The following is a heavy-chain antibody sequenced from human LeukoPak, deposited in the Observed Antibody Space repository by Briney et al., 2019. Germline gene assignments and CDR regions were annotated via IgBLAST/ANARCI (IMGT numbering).Heavy chain of an antibody. V-gene: IGHV3-33*08. Sequence: PGRSLRLSCAASGFTFSSYAMHWVRQAPGKGLEWVAVIWYDGSNKYYADSVKGRFTISRDNSKNTLYLQMNSLRAEDTAVYYCARSIAVAGTPYYFDYWGQGTLVTVSS. CDR2: IWYDGSNK. J-gene: IGHJ4*02. CDR1: GFTFSSYA. D-gene: IGHD6-19*01. CDR3: ARSIAVAGTPYYFDY.